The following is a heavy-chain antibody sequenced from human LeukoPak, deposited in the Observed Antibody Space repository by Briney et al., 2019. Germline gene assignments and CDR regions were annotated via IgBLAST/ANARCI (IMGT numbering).Heavy chain of an antibody. D-gene: IGHD2-2*02. CDR3: ARGGRYCTTINCYIGE. V-gene: IGHV3-23*01. J-gene: IGHJ4*02. CDR1: GFIFTNYA. Sequence: PGGSLRLSCAASGFIFTNYAMDWVRQAPGKGLEWVSGISGGGGSTYYADSVKGRFTISRDNSENTLHLQMNSLRAEDTAMYHCARGGRYCTTINCYIGEWGQGSLVTVSS. CDR2: ISGGGGST.